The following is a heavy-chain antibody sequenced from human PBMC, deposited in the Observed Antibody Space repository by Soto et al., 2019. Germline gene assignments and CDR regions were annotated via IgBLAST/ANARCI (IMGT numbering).Heavy chain of an antibody. CDR1: GYNFRDHY. Sequence: QVQLVQSGAEVKKPGASVRISCRASGYNFRDHYIHWVRQAPGHGLEWMGIIHPSGGSTSYAQNFQGRVTMTSETSTTTVYIEINSLRSEDTALYYCARASGGLDFWGQGTLVTVSS. D-gene: IGHD3-16*01. V-gene: IGHV1-46*01. CDR2: IHPSGGST. J-gene: IGHJ4*02. CDR3: ARASGGLDF.